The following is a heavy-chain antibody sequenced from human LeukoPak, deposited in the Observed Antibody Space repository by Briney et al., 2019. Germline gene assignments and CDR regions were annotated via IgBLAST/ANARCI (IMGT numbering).Heavy chain of an antibody. V-gene: IGHV3-30*04. D-gene: IGHD3-22*01. CDR3: ARDEYYYDSSGYYYLYFQH. Sequence: GGSLRLSCAASGFTFSSYAMHWVRQAPGKGLEWVAVISYDGSNKYYADSVRGRFTISRDNSKNTLYLQMNSLRAEDTAVYYCARDEYYYDSSGYYYLYFQHWGQGTLVTVSS. CDR1: GFTFSSYA. J-gene: IGHJ1*01. CDR2: ISYDGSNK.